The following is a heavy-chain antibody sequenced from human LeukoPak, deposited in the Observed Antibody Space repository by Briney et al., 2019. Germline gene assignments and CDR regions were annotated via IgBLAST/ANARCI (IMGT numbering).Heavy chain of an antibody. D-gene: IGHD2-8*01. V-gene: IGHV3-23*01. CDR1: GFTLSNYA. CDR2: ISGSGDST. CDR3: AMEKYCTPNDCPHGRFYFNY. J-gene: IGHJ4*02. Sequence: GGSLRLSCAASGFTLSNYAMSWVRQAPGKGLEWVSGISGSGDSTYYADSVKGRFSISRDNSKNTLYLQVNTLRAEDTAVYFCAMEKYCTPNDCPHGRFYFNYWGQGTLVIVSS.